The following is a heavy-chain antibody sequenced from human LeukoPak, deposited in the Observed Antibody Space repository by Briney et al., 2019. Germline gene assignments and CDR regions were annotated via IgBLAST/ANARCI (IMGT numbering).Heavy chain of an antibody. V-gene: IGHV4-4*02. CDR1: LDSTTSNF. D-gene: IGHD1-14*01. CDR3: AREILGGFNPGAY. CDR2: IHRSGSP. Sequence: SETLSLTCTVSLDSTTSNFWSWVRQPPGKGLEWIGEIHRSGSPNYNPSLQSRSTISIARSRNQIVLELSSVTAAETDVYYCAREILGGFNPGAYWGQGTLVPVSS. J-gene: IGHJ4*02.